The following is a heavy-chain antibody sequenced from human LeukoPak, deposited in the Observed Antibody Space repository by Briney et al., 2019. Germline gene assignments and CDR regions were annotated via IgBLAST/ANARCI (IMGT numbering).Heavy chain of an antibody. D-gene: IGHD3-22*01. Sequence: ASVKVSCKASGGTFCSYAISWVRQAPGQGLEWMGGIIPIFGTANYAQKFQGRVTITADESTSTAYMELSSLRSEDTAVYYCARDPGQYYYDSSGYSTWGQGTLVTVSS. V-gene: IGHV1-69*13. CDR3: ARDPGQYYYDSSGYST. CDR2: IIPIFGTA. J-gene: IGHJ4*02. CDR1: GGTFCSYA.